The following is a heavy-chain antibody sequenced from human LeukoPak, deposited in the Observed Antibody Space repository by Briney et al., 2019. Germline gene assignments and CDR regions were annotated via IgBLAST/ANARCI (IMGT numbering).Heavy chain of an antibody. Sequence: SETLSLTCSVSIGSISSSKWWSWVRQSPVKGLEWIGEIYLYGTTNYNPSFTSRVTLSVDRSRNQFSLKLTSVTAADTAVYYCARQKWEQQGRDYYFNGLDVWGPGTTVIVSS. CDR3: ARQKWEQQGRDYYFNGLDV. D-gene: IGHD1/OR15-1a*01. J-gene: IGHJ6*02. V-gene: IGHV4-4*02. CDR1: IGSISSSKW. CDR2: IYLYGTT.